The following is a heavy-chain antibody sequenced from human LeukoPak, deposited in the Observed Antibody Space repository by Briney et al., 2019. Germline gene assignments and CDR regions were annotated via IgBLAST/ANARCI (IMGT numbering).Heavy chain of an antibody. CDR3: ARGHPSAEPPDY. V-gene: IGHV1-2*02. CDR1: GYTFTGYY. J-gene: IGHJ4*02. CDR2: INPNTWGG. Sequence: ASVKVSCKASGYTFTGYYIHWVRQAPGQGLEHVGWINPNTWGGSYEQKFRGRVTMTRDTSINTVYMELTRLTSDDTAVYYCARGHPSAEPPDYWGQGSLVTVSS. D-gene: IGHD1-14*01.